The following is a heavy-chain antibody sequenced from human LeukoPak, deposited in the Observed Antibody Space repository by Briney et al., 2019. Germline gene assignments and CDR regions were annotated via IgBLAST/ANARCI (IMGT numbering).Heavy chain of an antibody. CDR3: ARDREWELQSSRYFDY. D-gene: IGHD1-26*01. CDR1: GGSVNSGNYY. Sequence: SETLSLTCTVSGGSVNSGNYYWSWIRQPPGKGLEWIGYIYYSGSTYYYNPSLESRVTISLDTSKNQFSLKLNSLTAADTAVYYCARDREWELQSSRYFDYRGQGTLVTVSS. J-gene: IGHJ4*02. V-gene: IGHV4-61*01. CDR2: IYYSGSTY.